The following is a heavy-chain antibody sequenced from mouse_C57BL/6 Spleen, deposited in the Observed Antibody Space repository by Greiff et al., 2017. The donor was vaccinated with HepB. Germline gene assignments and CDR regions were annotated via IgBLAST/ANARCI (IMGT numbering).Heavy chain of an antibody. D-gene: IGHD2-1*01. CDR3: ARSLDGNYYFDY. CDR1: GFTFSSYA. Sequence: EVKVVESGGGLVKPGGSLKLSCAASGFTFSSYAMSWVRQTPEKRLEWVATISDGGSYTYYPDNVKGRFTISRDNAKNNLYLQMSHLKSEDTAMYYCARSLDGNYYFDYWGQGTTLTVSS. V-gene: IGHV5-4*03. J-gene: IGHJ2*01. CDR2: ISDGGSYT.